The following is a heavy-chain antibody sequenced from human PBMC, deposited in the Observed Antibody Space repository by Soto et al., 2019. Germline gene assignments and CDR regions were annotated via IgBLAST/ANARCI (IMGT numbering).Heavy chain of an antibody. J-gene: IGHJ6*03. V-gene: IGHV4-59*08. CDR3: ASSTRSGYDLYYYYYMDV. Sequence: SETLSLTCTVSGGSISSYYWSWIRQPPGKGLEWIGYIYYSGSTNYNPSLKSQVTISVDTSKNQFSLKLSSVTAADTAVYYCASSTRSGYDLYYYYYMDVWGKGTTVTVSS. D-gene: IGHD5-12*01. CDR2: IYYSGST. CDR1: GGSISSYY.